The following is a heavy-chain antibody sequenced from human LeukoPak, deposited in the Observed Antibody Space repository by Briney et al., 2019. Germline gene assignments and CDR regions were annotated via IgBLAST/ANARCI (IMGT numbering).Heavy chain of an antibody. Sequence: ASVKVSCKASGYTFTGYYMHWVRQAPGQGLEWMGWINPNSGGTNYAQKFQGRVTMTRDTSISTAYMELSRLRSDDTAVYYCAREDVVVAAASDYYYYGMDVWGQGTTVTVSS. CDR3: AREDVVVAAASDYYYYGMDV. CDR2: INPNSGGT. V-gene: IGHV1-2*02. J-gene: IGHJ6*02. D-gene: IGHD2-15*01. CDR1: GYTFTGYY.